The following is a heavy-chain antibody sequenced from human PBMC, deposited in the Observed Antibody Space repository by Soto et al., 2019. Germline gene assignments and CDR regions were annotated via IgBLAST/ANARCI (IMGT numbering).Heavy chain of an antibody. CDR1: GYSFTSYW. V-gene: IGHV5-51*01. Sequence: EVQLVQSGAEVKKPGESLKISCKGSGYSFTSYWIGWVRQMPGKGLEWMGIIYPGDSDTRYSPSFQGQVTISADKSISTAYMQWSSLKASDTAMYYCARHPSPDFWSGYYRGSWFDPWGQGTLVTVSS. CDR3: ARHPSPDFWSGYYRGSWFDP. J-gene: IGHJ5*02. CDR2: IYPGDSDT. D-gene: IGHD3-3*01.